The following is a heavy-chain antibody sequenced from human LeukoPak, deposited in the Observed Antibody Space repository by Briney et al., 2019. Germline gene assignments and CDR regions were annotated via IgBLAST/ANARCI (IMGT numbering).Heavy chain of an antibody. J-gene: IGHJ4*02. D-gene: IGHD3-22*01. V-gene: IGHV3-23*01. CDR3: AKGHYDGGPYYYFDS. Sequence: PGGSLRLSCAASGFTFHNYGMNWLRQAPGKGLEWVSFISGRGDSTNYADFVKGRFTISRDNSRNILYLQMSSLRAEDTAEYYCAKGHYDGGPYYYFDSWGQGALVTVSS. CDR1: GFTFHNYG. CDR2: ISGRGDST.